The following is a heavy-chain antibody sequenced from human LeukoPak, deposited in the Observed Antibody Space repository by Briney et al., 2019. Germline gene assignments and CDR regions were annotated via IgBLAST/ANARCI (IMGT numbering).Heavy chain of an antibody. CDR2: INHSGST. Sequence: KSSETLSLTCAVYGGSFSGYYWSWIRQPPGKGLEWIGEINHSGSTNYNPSLKSRVTISVDTSKNQFSLKLSSVTAADTAVYYCARGTEDIVVVPAAISGFDYWGQGTLVTVSS. D-gene: IGHD2-2*02. CDR3: ARGTEDIVVVPAAISGFDY. J-gene: IGHJ4*02. CDR1: GGSFSGYY. V-gene: IGHV4-34*01.